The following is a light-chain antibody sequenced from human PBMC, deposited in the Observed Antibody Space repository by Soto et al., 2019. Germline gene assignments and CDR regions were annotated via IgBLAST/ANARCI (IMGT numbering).Light chain of an antibody. CDR3: SSYTSSSAHV. J-gene: IGLJ1*01. Sequence: QSALTQPASVSGSPGQSITTSCTETSRDIGYYNYFSWYQQHPGKAPKLIIFEVRNRPSGVSNRFSGSKSGNTASLSISGLQAEDEAEYFCSSYTSSSAHVFGPGTKLTVL. V-gene: IGLV2-14*01. CDR1: SRDIGYYNY. CDR2: EVR.